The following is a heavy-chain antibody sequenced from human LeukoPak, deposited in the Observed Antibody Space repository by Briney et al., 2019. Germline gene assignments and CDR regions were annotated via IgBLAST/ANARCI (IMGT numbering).Heavy chain of an antibody. CDR1: GFTIRGNY. CDR3: ARAPAGHVLDF. V-gene: IGHV3-53*01. CDR2: VSGGGTT. Sequence: GGSLRLSCAGSGFTIRGNYMAWVRQXPVKGLEWVSVVSGGGTTDYADSVKGRLTXXRDDSKNTLYLQMNSLRAEDTAVYYCARAPAGHVLDFWGQGSLVTVSS. J-gene: IGHJ4*02.